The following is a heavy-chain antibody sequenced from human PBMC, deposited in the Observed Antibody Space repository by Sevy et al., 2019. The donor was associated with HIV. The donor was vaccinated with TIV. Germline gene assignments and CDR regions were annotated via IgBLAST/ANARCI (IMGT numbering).Heavy chain of an antibody. CDR2: IYYSGST. CDR3: ARSLYSPFCWFDP. CDR1: GGSISSYY. Sequence: SETLSLTCTVSGGSISSYYWSWTRQPPGKGLEWIGYIYYSGSTNYNPSLKSRVTISVDTSKNQFSLKLSSVTAADTAVYYCARSLYSPFCWFDPWGQGTLVTVSS. J-gene: IGHJ5*02. D-gene: IGHD3-16*01. V-gene: IGHV4-59*01.